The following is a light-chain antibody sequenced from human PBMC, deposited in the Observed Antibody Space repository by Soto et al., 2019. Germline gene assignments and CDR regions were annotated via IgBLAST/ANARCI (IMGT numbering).Light chain of an antibody. J-gene: IGLJ2*01. CDR1: SSDVGGYNY. CDR3: SSYTNSNTPDVV. Sequence: QSALTQPASVSGSPGQSITISCTETSSDVGGYNYVSWYQHHPGKAPKLMIYDVSNRPSGVSNRFSGSKSGNTASLTISGLQAEDEADYYCSSYTNSNTPDVVFGGGTKLTVL. V-gene: IGLV2-14*03. CDR2: DVS.